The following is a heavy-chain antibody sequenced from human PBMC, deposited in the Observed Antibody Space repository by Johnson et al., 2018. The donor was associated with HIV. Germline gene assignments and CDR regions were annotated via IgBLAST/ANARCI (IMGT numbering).Heavy chain of an antibody. CDR2: IYSGGST. Sequence: VQLVESGGGLIQPGGSLRLSCAASGFTVSSNYMSWVRQAPGKGLEWVSVIYSGGSTYYADSVKGRFTISRDNSKNTLYLQMNSLRAEDTAVYYCVGYCTGGVCYTGGDAFDIWGQGTMVTVSS. J-gene: IGHJ3*02. CDR1: GFTVSSNY. D-gene: IGHD2-8*02. CDR3: VGYCTGGVCYTGGDAFDI. V-gene: IGHV3-53*01.